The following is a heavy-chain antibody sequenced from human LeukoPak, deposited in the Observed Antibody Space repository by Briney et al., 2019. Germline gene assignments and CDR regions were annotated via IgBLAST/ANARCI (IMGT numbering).Heavy chain of an antibody. V-gene: IGHV3-23*01. J-gene: IGHJ4*02. CDR3: AKGYYYDSSGYYTD. D-gene: IGHD3-22*01. CDR1: GFTFSSYA. Sequence: GGSLRLSCAASGFTFSSYAMSWVRQAPGKGLEWVSAISGSGGSTYYADSVKGRFTISRDNSKNTLYLQMNSLRAEDTAVYYCAKGYYYDSSGYYTDWGQGTLATVSS. CDR2: ISGSGGST.